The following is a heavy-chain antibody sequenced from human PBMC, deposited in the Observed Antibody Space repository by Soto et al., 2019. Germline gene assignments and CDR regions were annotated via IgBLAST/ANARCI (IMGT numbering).Heavy chain of an antibody. Sequence: QVQLVQSGAEVKKPGSSVKVSCKASRGPFSTSTISWVRQAPGQGLEWMGGIIPIFGTTNYAQKFQDRVTITADESTNAAFLELSSLRSEDTAVYYCRSSTYDYDSKEDWFEPWGQGTLVTVSS. CDR3: RSSTYDYDSKEDWFEP. CDR1: RGPFSTST. D-gene: IGHD3-22*01. V-gene: IGHV1-69*01. J-gene: IGHJ5*02. CDR2: IIPIFGTT.